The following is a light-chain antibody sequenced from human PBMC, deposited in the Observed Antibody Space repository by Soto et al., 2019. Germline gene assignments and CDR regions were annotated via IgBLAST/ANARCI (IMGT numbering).Light chain of an antibody. V-gene: IGLV2-14*03. CDR2: DVT. J-gene: IGLJ1*01. CDR1: SSDVGGYNY. Sequence: QSVRTQPASVPGSPGQSLPISCTGTSSDVGGYNYVSWYQQHPGKAPKLMISDVTNRPSGVSNRFSGSKSGNTASLTISGLQAEDEAEYYCSSYTSSTTFVFGTGTKVTVL. CDR3: SSYTSSTTFV.